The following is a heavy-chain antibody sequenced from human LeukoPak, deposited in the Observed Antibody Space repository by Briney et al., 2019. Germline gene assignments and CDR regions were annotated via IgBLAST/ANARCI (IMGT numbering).Heavy chain of an antibody. V-gene: IGHV1-69*06. CDR1: GGTFSSYA. D-gene: IGHD2-8*01. J-gene: IGHJ6*03. Sequence: SVKVSCKASGGTFSSYAISWVRQAPGQGLEWMGGIIPIFGTANYAQKFQGRVTITADKSTSTAYMELSSLRSEDTAVYYCARCISNHYHYHYLDVWGKGTTVTVSS. CDR3: ARCISNHYHYHYLDV. CDR2: IIPIFGTA.